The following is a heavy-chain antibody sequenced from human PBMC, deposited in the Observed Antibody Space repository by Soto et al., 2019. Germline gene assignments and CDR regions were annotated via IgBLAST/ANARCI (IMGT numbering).Heavy chain of an antibody. CDR1: GGSFSDYY. CDR3: ARGRSYWYFDL. V-gene: IGHV4-34*01. CDR2: INHGGST. J-gene: IGHJ2*01. Sequence: QVQLQQWGAGLLKPSETLSLTCAVYGGSFSDYYWSWIRQPPGKGLEWIGEINHGGSTNYNPSLKRRVTISVDPPNNQCSLKLSSVSAADAAVYYCARGRSYWYFDLWGRDTLVTVSS.